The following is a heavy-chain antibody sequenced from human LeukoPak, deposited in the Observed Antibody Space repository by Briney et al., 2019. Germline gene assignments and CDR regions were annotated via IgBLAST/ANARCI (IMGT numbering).Heavy chain of an antibody. J-gene: IGHJ5*02. V-gene: IGHV3-23*01. D-gene: IGHD1-14*01. Sequence: GGSLRLSCAASELTFSNYAMNCVRQAPGKGLEWVSGISGGGGSTYYADSVKGRFTISRDNSKNTLYLQMDSLRAEDTALYYCAKGSGINHYHWIDPWGQGTLVTVSS. CDR2: ISGGGGST. CDR3: AKGSGINHYHWIDP. CDR1: ELTFSNYA.